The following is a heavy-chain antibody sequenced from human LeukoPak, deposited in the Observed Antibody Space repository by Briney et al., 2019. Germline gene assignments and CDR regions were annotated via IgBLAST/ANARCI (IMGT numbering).Heavy chain of an antibody. CDR3: VKDMGIAVAGFDY. V-gene: IGHV3-64D*06. CDR1: GFTFSSYA. Sequence: PGGSLRLSCSASGFTFSSYAMHWVRQAPGKGLEYVSAISSNGGSIYYADSVKGRFTTSRDNSKNTLYLQMSSLRAEDTAVYYCVKDMGIAVAGFDYWGQGTLVTVSS. J-gene: IGHJ4*02. CDR2: ISSNGGSI. D-gene: IGHD6-19*01.